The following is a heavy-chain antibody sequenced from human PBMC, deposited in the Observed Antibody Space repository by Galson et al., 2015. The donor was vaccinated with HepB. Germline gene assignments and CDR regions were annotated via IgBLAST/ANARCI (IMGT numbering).Heavy chain of an antibody. CDR3: AKVSVRGGRDY. V-gene: IGHV3-30*18. J-gene: IGHJ4*02. Sequence: SLRLSCAASGFTFSSYGMHWVRQAPGKGLEWVAVISYDGSNKYYADSVKGRFTISRDNSKNTLYLQMNSLRAEDTAVYYCAKVSVRGGRDYWGQGTLVTVSS. CDR1: GFTFSSYG. D-gene: IGHD3-16*01. CDR2: ISYDGSNK.